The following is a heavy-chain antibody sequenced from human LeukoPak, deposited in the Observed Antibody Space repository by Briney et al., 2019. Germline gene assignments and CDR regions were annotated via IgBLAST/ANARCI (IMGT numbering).Heavy chain of an antibody. Sequence: SVTLSLTCAVYGGSFSGYYWSWIRQPPGKGLEWIGEINHSGSTNYNPSLKSRVTISVDTSKNQFSLKLSSVTAADTAVYYCARGLYGSGSLVYWGQGTLVTVSS. CDR1: GGSFSGYY. J-gene: IGHJ4*02. CDR2: INHSGST. D-gene: IGHD3-10*01. V-gene: IGHV4-34*01. CDR3: ARGLYGSGSLVY.